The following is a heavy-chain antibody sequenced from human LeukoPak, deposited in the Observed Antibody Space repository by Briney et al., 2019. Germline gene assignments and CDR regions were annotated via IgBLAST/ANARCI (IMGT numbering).Heavy chain of an antibody. J-gene: IGHJ4*02. D-gene: IGHD5-12*01. CDR3: AGGRGGF. V-gene: IGHV3-7*01. Sequence: GRSLRLSCAASGFTFSSYWMSWVRQAPGKGLEWVAIIKLDEIEKYYVDSVKGRFTISRDNAKSSLSLQMNSLRAEDTAVYYCAGGRGGFWGQGTLVTVSS. CDR2: IKLDEIEK. CDR1: GFTFSSYW.